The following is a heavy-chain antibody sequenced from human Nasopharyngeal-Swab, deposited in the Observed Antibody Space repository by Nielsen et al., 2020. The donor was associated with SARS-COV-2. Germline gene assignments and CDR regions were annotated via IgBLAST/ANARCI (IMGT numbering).Heavy chain of an antibody. D-gene: IGHD2-21*02. J-gene: IGHJ3*02. CDR2: INPNSGGT. V-gene: IGHV1-2*04. CDR3: ARAGYCGGDCSRHDAFDI. CDR1: GYTFTGYY. Sequence: ASVKVSCKASGYTFTGYYMHWVRQAPGQGLEWMGWINPNSGGTNYAQKFQGWVTMTRDTSISTAYMELSRLRSDDTAVYYCARAGYCGGDCSRHDAFDIWGQGTMVTVSS.